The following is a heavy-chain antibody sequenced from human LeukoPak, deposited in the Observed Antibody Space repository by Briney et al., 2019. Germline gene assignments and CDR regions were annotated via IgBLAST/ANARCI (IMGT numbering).Heavy chain of an antibody. CDR3: ARDETLWFGEFNWFDP. Sequence: SETLSLTCTVSGGSISSYYWSWIRQPAGKGLEWIGRIYTSGSTNYNPSLKSRVTMSVDTSKNQFSLKLSSVTAADTAVYYCARDETLWFGEFNWFDPWGQGTLVTVSS. V-gene: IGHV4-4*07. CDR1: GGSISSYY. D-gene: IGHD3-10*01. CDR2: IYTSGST. J-gene: IGHJ5*02.